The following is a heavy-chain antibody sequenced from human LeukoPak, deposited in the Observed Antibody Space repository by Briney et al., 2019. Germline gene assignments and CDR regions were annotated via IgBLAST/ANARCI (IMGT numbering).Heavy chain of an antibody. CDR3: ARDQEGFDY. V-gene: IGHV1-46*01. J-gene: IGHJ4*02. CDR1: GYTFTNNY. CDR2: IYPRDGST. Sequence: ASVKVSCKASGYTFTNNYLHWVRQAPGQGLEWMGMIYPRDGSTSYAQNFQGRVTVTRDTSTTTVHMELKGLRSEDTAVYYCARDQEGFDYWGQGTVVTVSS.